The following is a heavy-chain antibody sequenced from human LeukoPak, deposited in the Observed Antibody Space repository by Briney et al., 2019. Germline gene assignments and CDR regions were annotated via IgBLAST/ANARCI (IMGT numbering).Heavy chain of an antibody. CDR1: GYSISSSSYY. CDR2: IYYSGST. J-gene: IGHJ4*02. CDR3: ARLARGGYFDY. Sequence: SETLSLTCTVSGYSISSSSYYWGWIRQPPGKGLEWIGSIYYSGSTYYNPSLKSRVTISVDTSKNQFSLKLSSVTAADTAVYYCARLARGGYFDYWGQGTLVTVSS. D-gene: IGHD5-12*01. V-gene: IGHV4-39*01.